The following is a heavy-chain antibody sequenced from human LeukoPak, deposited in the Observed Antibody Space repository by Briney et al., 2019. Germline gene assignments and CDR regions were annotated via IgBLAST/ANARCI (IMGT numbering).Heavy chain of an antibody. CDR2: IYYSGST. J-gene: IGHJ6*02. D-gene: IGHD5-18*01. CDR1: GGSISSYY. V-gene: IGHV4-59*01. CDR3: ARRGYSYGRRDYYYGMDV. Sequence: SETLSLTCTVSGGSISSYYWSWVRQPPGKGLEWIGYIYYSGSTNYNPYLKSRVTLSVDTYKNQFSLKLSSVTAADTAVYYCARRGYSYGRRDYYYGMDVWGQGTTVTVSS.